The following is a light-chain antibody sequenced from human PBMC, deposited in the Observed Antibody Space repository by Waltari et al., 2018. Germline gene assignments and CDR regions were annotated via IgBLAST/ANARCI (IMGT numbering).Light chain of an antibody. J-gene: IGLJ2*01. CDR3: TSYISGTTLVI. Sequence: QSALTQPASVSGSPGQSITISSPGLSIDLNGYNYVSWYQKYPGKAPKLIIYEVSNRPSGVSNRFSGSKSGNTASLSISGLQAEDEADYYCTSYISGTTLVIFGGGTKLTVL. CDR1: SIDLNGYNY. V-gene: IGLV2-14*01. CDR2: EVS.